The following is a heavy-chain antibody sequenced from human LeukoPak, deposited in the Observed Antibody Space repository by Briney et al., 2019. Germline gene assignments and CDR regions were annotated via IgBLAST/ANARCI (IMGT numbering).Heavy chain of an antibody. Sequence: PGGSLRLSCAASGFTFSAYYMSWIRKAPGKGLEWVSYISSSGSTIYYADSVKGRFTISRDNAKNSLYLQMNSLRAEDTAVYYCARDANTPSGYYDSSLDYWGQGTLVTVSS. CDR3: ARDANTPSGYYDSSLDY. CDR1: GFTFSAYY. D-gene: IGHD3-22*01. V-gene: IGHV3-11*01. J-gene: IGHJ4*02. CDR2: ISSSGSTI.